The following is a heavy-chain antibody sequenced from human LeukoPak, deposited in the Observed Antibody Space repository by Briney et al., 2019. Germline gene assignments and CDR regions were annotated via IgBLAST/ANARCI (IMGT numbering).Heavy chain of an antibody. CDR2: ISYDGSNN. V-gene: IGHV3-30*03. J-gene: IGHJ4*02. CDR3: ARSDSSGYYYVDY. Sequence: GRSLRLSCAASGFTFSSYGMHWVRQAPGKGLEWVAVISYDGSNNYYADSVKGRFTISRDNSKNTLYLQMNSLRAEDTAVYYCARSDSSGYYYVDYWGQGTLVTVSS. D-gene: IGHD3-22*01. CDR1: GFTFSSYG.